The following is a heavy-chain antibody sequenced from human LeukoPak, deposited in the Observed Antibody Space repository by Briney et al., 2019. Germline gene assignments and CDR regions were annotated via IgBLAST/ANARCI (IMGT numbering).Heavy chain of an antibody. CDR2: IKQDGSEK. CDR3: ARDKAVGPTLLDY. J-gene: IGHJ4*02. V-gene: IGHV3-7*01. Sequence: RGSLRLSCAASGFTFSGYWMSWVRQAPGKGLEWVANIKQDGSEKYFVDSVGGRFTISRDNAKNSLYLEMNSLRAEDTAVYYCARDKAVGPTLLDYWGQGTLVTVSS. CDR1: GFTFSGYW. D-gene: IGHD1-26*01.